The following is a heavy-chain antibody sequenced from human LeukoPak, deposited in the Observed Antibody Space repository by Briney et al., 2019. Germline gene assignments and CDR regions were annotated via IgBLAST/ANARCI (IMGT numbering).Heavy chain of an antibody. CDR3: ARRRNTGYNPNPNWFDP. J-gene: IGHJ5*02. CDR2: IYPGDSDT. Sequence: LGESLKISCKGSGYSFTSYWIGWVRQMPGKGLEWMGIIYPGDSDTRYSPSFQGQVTISADKSISTAYLQWSSLKASDTAMYYCARRRNTGYNPNPNWFDPWGQGTLVTVSS. V-gene: IGHV5-51*01. CDR1: GYSFTSYW. D-gene: IGHD5-24*01.